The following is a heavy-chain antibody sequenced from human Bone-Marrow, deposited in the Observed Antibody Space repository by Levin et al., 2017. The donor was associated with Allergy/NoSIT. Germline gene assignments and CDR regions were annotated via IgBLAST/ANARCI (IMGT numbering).Heavy chain of an antibody. V-gene: IGHV3-66*01. CDR3: ARGDFITGFGRGWHFDS. CDR1: GFTVRNNY. CDR2: IYDPGNR. J-gene: IGHJ4*02. D-gene: IGHD6-19*01. Sequence: QAGGSLRLSCAASGFTVRNNYMTWVRQAPGMGLEWVSLIYDPGNRYYVEYADSVKGRFTISRDNSKNMLDLQMNSLRDEDTAVYYCARGDFITGFGRGWHFDSWGQGALVTVSS.